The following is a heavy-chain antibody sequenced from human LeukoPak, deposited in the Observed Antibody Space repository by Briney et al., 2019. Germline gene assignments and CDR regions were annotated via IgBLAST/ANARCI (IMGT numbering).Heavy chain of an antibody. Sequence: SQTLSLTCAVSGGSISSGGYSWSWIRQPPGKGLEWIGYIYHSGSTYYNPSLKSRVTISVDRSKNQFSLKLSSVTAADTAVYYCARQAELLPRFDYWGQGTLVSVSS. D-gene: IGHD3-22*01. CDR1: GGSISSGGYS. CDR3: ARQAELLPRFDY. V-gene: IGHV4-30-2*01. CDR2: IYHSGST. J-gene: IGHJ4*02.